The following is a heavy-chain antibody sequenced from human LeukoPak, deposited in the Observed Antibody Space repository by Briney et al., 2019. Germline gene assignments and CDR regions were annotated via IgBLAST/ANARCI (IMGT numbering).Heavy chain of an antibody. Sequence: PSETLSLTCTVSGGSISSSSYYWGWLRQPPGKGLEWIGSIYYSGSTYYNPSLKSRVTISVDTSKNQFSLKLSSVTAADTAVYYCARDEVVPAASNWFDPWGQGTLVTVSS. CDR1: GGSISSSSYY. V-gene: IGHV4-39*07. D-gene: IGHD2-2*01. J-gene: IGHJ5*02. CDR3: ARDEVVPAASNWFDP. CDR2: IYYSGST.